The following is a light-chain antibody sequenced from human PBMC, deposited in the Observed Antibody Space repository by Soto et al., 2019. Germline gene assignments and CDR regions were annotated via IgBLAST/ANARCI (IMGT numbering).Light chain of an antibody. Sequence: DIVMTQSPLSLPVTPGEPASISCRTSQSLLHSNGYKYLDWYLQKPGQSPQLLIYLGSNRASGVPDRFSGNGSGKDFTLKISRVEDEDVGVYYCMQALQTHHTFGGGTKVEIK. V-gene: IGKV2-28*01. J-gene: IGKJ4*01. CDR3: MQALQTHHT. CDR2: LGS. CDR1: QSLLHSNGYKY.